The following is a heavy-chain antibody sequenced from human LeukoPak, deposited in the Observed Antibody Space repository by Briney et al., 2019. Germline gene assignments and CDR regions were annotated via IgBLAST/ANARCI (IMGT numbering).Heavy chain of an antibody. D-gene: IGHD5-24*01. CDR3: ARGRRDGYNY. J-gene: IGHJ4*02. CDR1: GFIFSSYE. V-gene: IGHV3-48*03. Sequence: GGSLRLSCEASGFIFSSYEMNWVRQAPGKGLEWVSYISTTGTTIYYSDSVRGRFTISRDNARNSLFLQMSSLRAEDTAVYYCARGRRDGYNYWGQGTLVTVSS. CDR2: ISTTGTTI.